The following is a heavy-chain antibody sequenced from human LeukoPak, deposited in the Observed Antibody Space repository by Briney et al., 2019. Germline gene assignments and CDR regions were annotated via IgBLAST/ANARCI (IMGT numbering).Heavy chain of an antibody. CDR1: RGTLSSYA. CDR2: IIPIFGTA. V-gene: IGHV1-69*13. CDR3: ARELGTGGSSSWYGVFDY. Sequence: ASVKVSCKASRGTLSSYAISWVRQAPGQGLEWMGGIIPIFGTANYAQKFQGRVTITADESTSTAYMELSSLRSEDTAVYYCARELGTGGSSSWYGVFDYWGQGTLVTVSS. J-gene: IGHJ4*02. D-gene: IGHD6-13*01.